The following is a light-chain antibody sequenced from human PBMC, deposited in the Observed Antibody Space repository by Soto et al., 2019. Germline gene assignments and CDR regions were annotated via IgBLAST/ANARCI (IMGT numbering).Light chain of an antibody. CDR3: QQYDNLPWT. CDR2: AAS. CDR1: QSISSY. V-gene: IGKV1-33*01. Sequence: DIQMTQSPSSLSASVGDRVTITCLASQSISSYLNWYQHKPGKAPKLLIYAASSLQSGVPSRFSGSGSGTDFTFTISSLQPEDIATYYCQQYDNLPWTFGQGTKVDIK. J-gene: IGKJ1*01.